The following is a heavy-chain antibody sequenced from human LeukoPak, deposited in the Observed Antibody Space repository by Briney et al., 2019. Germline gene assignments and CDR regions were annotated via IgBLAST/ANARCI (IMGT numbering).Heavy chain of an antibody. V-gene: IGHV1-8*01. D-gene: IGHD2-2*01. CDR3: ASNGGGVPAAIDAFDI. J-gene: IGHJ3*02. CDR1: GYTFTSYD. CDR2: MNPNSGNT. Sequence: AASVTVSFKASGYTFTSYDINWVRQATGQGLEWMGWMNPNSGNTGYAQKFQGRVTMTRDTSISTAYMELSRLRSDDTAVYYRASNGGGVPAAIDAFDIWGQGTMVTVSS.